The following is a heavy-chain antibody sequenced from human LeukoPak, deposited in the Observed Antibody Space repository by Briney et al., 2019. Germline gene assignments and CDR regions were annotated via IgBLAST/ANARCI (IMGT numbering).Heavy chain of an antibody. Sequence: GGSLRLSCAASGFTVSSNYMSWVRQAPGKGLEWVSVIYTGGSTYYADSVKGRFTISRDNSKNTLYLQMNSLRAEDTAVYYCARGPPYGSGSDYLDYWGQGTLVAVSS. D-gene: IGHD3-10*01. J-gene: IGHJ4*02. CDR1: GFTVSSNY. CDR3: ARGPPYGSGSDYLDY. V-gene: IGHV3-66*01. CDR2: IYTGGST.